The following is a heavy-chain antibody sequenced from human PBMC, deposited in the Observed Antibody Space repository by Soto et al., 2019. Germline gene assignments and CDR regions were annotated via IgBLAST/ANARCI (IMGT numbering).Heavy chain of an antibody. D-gene: IGHD2-15*01. J-gene: IGHJ5*02. CDR3: TTVAPGGWFDP. CDR2: IKSKTDGGTT. Sequence: EVQLVESGVGLVKPGGSLRLSCAASGVTFSNAWMSWVRQAPGKGLEWVGRIKSKTDGGTTDYAAPVKGRFTISRDDAKNTLYLQMNSMKTEDTAVYYCTTVAPGGWFDPWGQGTLVTVSS. CDR1: GVTFSNAW. V-gene: IGHV3-15*01.